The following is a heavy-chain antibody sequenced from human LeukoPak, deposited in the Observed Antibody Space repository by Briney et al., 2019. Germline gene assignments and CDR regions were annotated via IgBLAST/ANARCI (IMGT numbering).Heavy chain of an antibody. CDR2: IYYSGST. V-gene: IGHV4-39*07. CDR1: GGSISSSSYY. CDR3: ARVYCSSTSCYLDY. J-gene: IGHJ4*02. D-gene: IGHD2-2*01. Sequence: PSETLSLTCTVSGGSISSSSYYWGWIRQPPGEGLEWIGSIYYSGSTYYNPSLKSRVTISVDTSKNQFSLKLRSVTAADTAVYYCARVYCSSTSCYLDYWGQGTLVTFSS.